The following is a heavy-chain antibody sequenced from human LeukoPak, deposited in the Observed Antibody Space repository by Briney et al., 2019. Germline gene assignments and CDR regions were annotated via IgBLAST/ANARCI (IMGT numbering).Heavy chain of an antibody. D-gene: IGHD4-17*01. CDR3: ARGRSYGDYSYYYYYYGMDV. J-gene: IGHJ6*02. CDR2: INPSGGST. V-gene: IGHV1-46*01. Sequence: GASVKVSCKAPGYTFTSYYMHWVRQAPGQGLEWMGIINPSGGSTSYAQKFQGRVTMTRDTSTSTVYMELSSLRSEDTAVYYCARGRSYGDYSYYYYYYGMDVWGQGTTVTVSS. CDR1: GYTFTSYY.